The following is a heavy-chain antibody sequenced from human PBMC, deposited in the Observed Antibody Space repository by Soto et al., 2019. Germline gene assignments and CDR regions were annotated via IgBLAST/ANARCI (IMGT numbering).Heavy chain of an antibody. Sequence: SETLSLTCAVYGGSFSGFYRTWVRQPPGKGLEWIGEISQIGSTTYNPALRSRVTISGDTSNNQFFLKLTSVTAADTAMYYCARSGAKAAKYNWLDPWGQGTLVTVSS. V-gene: IGHV4-34*01. J-gene: IGHJ5*02. D-gene: IGHD3-10*01. CDR1: GGSFSGFY. CDR2: ISQIGST. CDR3: ARSGAKAAKYNWLDP.